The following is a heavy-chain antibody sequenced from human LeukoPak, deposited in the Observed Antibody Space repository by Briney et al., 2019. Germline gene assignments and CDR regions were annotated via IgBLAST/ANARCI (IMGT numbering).Heavy chain of an antibody. J-gene: IGHJ6*02. D-gene: IGHD3-22*01. CDR3: ARSYDSRGYYYYGMDV. Sequence: SETLSLTCTVSGGSISSYYGSWIREPPGKGLVWIGYIYYSGSTGYNPSLKSRVTISVDTSKNQFSLKLSSVTAADTAVYYCARSYDSRGYYYYGMDVWGQGTTVTVSS. CDR2: IYYSGST. CDR1: GGSISSYY. V-gene: IGHV4-59*01.